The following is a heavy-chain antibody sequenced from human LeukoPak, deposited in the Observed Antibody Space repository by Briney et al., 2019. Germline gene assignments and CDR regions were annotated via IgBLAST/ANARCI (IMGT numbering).Heavy chain of an antibody. J-gene: IGHJ6*02. D-gene: IGHD4-17*01. V-gene: IGHV3-23*01. CDR2: ISGSGGST. CDR1: GFTFSSYA. CDR3: AKDLAPVYGDYGYFYYGMDV. Sequence: PGGALRLSCAASGFTFSSYAMSWVRQAPGKGLEGVSAISGSGGSTYYADSVKGRFTISRDNSKNTLYLQMNSLRAEDTAVYYCAKDLAPVYGDYGYFYYGMDVWGQGTTVTVSS.